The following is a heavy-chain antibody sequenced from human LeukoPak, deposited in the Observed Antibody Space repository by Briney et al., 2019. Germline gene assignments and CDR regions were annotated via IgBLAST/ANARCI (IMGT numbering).Heavy chain of an antibody. J-gene: IGHJ4*02. D-gene: IGHD5-18*01. Sequence: SETLSLTCAVYGGSFSGYYWSWIRQPPWQGLEWIGEINHSGSTNYNPSLKSRVTISVDTSKNQFSLKLSSVTAADTAVYYCAKSSYSIFDYWGQGTLVTVSS. V-gene: IGHV4-34*01. CDR3: AKSSYSIFDY. CDR1: GGSFSGYY. CDR2: INHSGST.